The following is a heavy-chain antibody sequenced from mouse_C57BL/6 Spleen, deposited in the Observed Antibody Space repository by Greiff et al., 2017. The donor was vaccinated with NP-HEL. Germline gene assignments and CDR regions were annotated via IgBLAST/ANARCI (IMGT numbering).Heavy chain of an antibody. CDR2: INPNNGGT. CDR3: ASMGPLRGFAY. J-gene: IGHJ3*01. Sequence: VQLQQSGPELVKPGASVKISCKASGYTFTDYYMNWVKQSHGKSLEWIGDINPNNGGTSYNQKFKGKATLPVDKSSSTAYMELRSLTSEDSAVYYCASMGPLRGFAYWGQGTLVTVSA. V-gene: IGHV1-26*01. CDR1: GYTFTDYY. D-gene: IGHD1-1*01.